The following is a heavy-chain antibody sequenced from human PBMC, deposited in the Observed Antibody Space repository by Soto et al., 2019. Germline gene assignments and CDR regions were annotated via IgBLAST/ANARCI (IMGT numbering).Heavy chain of an antibody. CDR3: TTYHGDYNFDH. V-gene: IGHV1-24*01. CDR2: FDPDEAET. Sequence: QVLLVQSGAEVKKPGASVKVSCKVSGYTLNEVAMHWVRQAPGKGLEWLGGFDPDEAETIYAQHFQGRVTMTEDTSTDTVYMELSSLRSEDTALYFCTTYHGDYNFDHWGQGTLVTVSS. D-gene: IGHD4-17*01. J-gene: IGHJ5*02. CDR1: GYTLNEVA.